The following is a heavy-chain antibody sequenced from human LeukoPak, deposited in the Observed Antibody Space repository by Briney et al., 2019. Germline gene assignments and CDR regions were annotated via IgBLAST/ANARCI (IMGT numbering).Heavy chain of an antibody. CDR1: GFTFSSYA. CDR2: ISGSGGST. CDR3: AKVPAATVTLRPYNWFDP. V-gene: IGHV3-23*01. J-gene: IGHJ5*02. Sequence: PGGSLRLSCAASGFTFSSYAMSWVRQAPGKGLEWVSAISGSGGSTYYAASVKGRFTISRDNSKNTMYLQMNSLRAEDTAVYYCAKVPAATVTLRPYNWFDPWGQGTLVTVSS. D-gene: IGHD4-11*01.